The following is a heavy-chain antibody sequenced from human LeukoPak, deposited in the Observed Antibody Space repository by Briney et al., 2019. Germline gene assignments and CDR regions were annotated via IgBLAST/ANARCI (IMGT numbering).Heavy chain of an antibody. CDR1: GDSISSGDYY. J-gene: IGHJ3*02. V-gene: IGHV4-61*02. CDR2: ISSSGST. Sequence: PSETLSLTCTVSGDSISSGDYYWSWIRQPAGKGLEWIGRISSSGSTNYNPSLKSRVTISVDTSKNQFSLKLSSVTAADTAVYYCARALVGSIAAAGKAAAFDIWGQGTMVTVSS. CDR3: ARALVGSIAAAGKAAAFDI. D-gene: IGHD6-13*01.